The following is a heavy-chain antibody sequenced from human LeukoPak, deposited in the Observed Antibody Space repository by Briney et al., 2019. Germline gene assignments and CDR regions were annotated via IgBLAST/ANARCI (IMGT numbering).Heavy chain of an antibody. CDR2: FDPNTGGTGYV. J-gene: IGHJ6*03. V-gene: IGHV1-2*06. Sequence: ASVKVSCKASGYTFTAYYMHWVRQAPGQGLEWMGQFDPNTGGTGYVRYAQKFQGRVTMTRDTSLNTAYMELSSLKSDDTAVYYCARDVRGGDSRPPDSYCYYYMDVWGKGTTVTVSS. D-gene: IGHD2-21*02. CDR3: ARDVRGGDSRPPDSYCYYYMDV. CDR1: GYTFTAYY.